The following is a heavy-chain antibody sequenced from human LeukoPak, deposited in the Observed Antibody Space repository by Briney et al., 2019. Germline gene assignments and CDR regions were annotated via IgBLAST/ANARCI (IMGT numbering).Heavy chain of an antibody. J-gene: IGHJ6*02. V-gene: IGHV1-69*13. D-gene: IGHD4-17*01. Sequence: SVTVSCTASGGTFSSYAISWVRQAPGQGLEWMGGIIPIFGTANYAQKFQGRVTITADESTSTAYMELRSLRSDDTAVYYCARSTVTPFYYYYGMDVWGQGTTVTVSS. CDR2: IIPIFGTA. CDR1: GGTFSSYA. CDR3: ARSTVTPFYYYYGMDV.